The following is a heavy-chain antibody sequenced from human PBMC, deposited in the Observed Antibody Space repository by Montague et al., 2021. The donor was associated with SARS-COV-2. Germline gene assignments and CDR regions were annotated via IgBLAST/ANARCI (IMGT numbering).Heavy chain of an antibody. V-gene: IGHV4-4*02. J-gene: IGHJ4*02. D-gene: IGHD2-2*01. CDR2: IHHIVGT. CDR3: ATVFGGCSATSCYLYN. CDR1: GDSMRSNNW. Sequence: SETLSLTCAVSGDSMRSNNWWTWVRQSPGQGLEWIGEIHHIVGTNYNPSLKSRVSISVDKSRNQFSLNLNSVTAADTAFYYCATVFGGCSATSCYLYNWGRGTLVTVSS.